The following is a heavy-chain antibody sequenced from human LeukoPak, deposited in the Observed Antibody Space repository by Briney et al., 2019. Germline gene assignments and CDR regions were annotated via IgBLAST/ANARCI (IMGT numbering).Heavy chain of an antibody. V-gene: IGHV4-59*08. CDR1: GGSISSYY. Sequence: SETLSLTCTVSGGSISSYYWSWIRQPPGKGLEWIGYIYYSGSTNYNPSLKSRVAISVDTSKNQFSLKLSSVTAADTAVYYCARHDGATYDYWGQGTLVTVSS. CDR3: ARHDGATYDY. J-gene: IGHJ4*02. CDR2: IYYSGST. D-gene: IGHD1-26*01.